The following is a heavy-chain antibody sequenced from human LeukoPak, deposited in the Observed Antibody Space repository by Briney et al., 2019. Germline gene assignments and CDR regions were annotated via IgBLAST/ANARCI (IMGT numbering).Heavy chain of an antibody. CDR2: ISIHGGDT. Sequence: GGSLRLSCAASGFTFSSYAVHWVRQAPGKGLEYVSAISIHGGDTYYANSVKGRFTISRDNSENTLYLQMGSLRAEDMAVYYCARVLRDASGYYDYWGQGTLVTVSS. V-gene: IGHV3-64*01. D-gene: IGHD3-22*01. J-gene: IGHJ4*02. CDR3: ARVLRDASGYYDY. CDR1: GFTFSSYA.